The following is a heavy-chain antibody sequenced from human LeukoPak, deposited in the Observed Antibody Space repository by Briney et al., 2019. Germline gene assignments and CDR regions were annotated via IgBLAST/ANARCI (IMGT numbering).Heavy chain of an antibody. CDR2: IRPSGST. CDR1: GYTFTNYY. Sequence: GASLKVSFKASGYTFTNYYIHWVRQAPGQGLEYMVIIRPSGSTAYPQKFQGRVTMTRDTATSVVYMELSSLRSEDTAVYYCVREGPETYYFDFWGQGTLVTVSS. V-gene: IGHV1-46*01. CDR3: VREGPETYYFDF. J-gene: IGHJ4*02. D-gene: IGHD2-21*01.